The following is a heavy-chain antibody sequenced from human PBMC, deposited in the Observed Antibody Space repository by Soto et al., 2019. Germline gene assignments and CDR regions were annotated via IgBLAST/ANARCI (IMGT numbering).Heavy chain of an antibody. J-gene: IGHJ6*02. CDR3: ARDGSSNHYYYYGMDV. D-gene: IGHD6-13*01. Sequence: QVQLVESGGGVVQPGRSLRLSCAASGLTFSSYGMHWVRQAPGKGLEWVAVIWYDGSNKYYADSVKGRFTISRDNSKNTLYLQMNSQRAEDTAVYYCARDGSSNHYYYYGMDVWGQGTTVTVS. V-gene: IGHV3-33*01. CDR2: IWYDGSNK. CDR1: GLTFSSYG.